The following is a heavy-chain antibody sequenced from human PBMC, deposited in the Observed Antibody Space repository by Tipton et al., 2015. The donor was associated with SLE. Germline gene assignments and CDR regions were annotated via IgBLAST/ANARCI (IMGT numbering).Heavy chain of an antibody. V-gene: IGHV3-30*18. Sequence: SLRLSCAASGFTFSSFGMHWVRQAPGKGLEWVAVISYDGSIKYYADSVKGRFTISRDSSKNTLYLQMNSLRAEDTAVYYCAKSLGGSYGPDAFDIWGQGTMVTVSS. J-gene: IGHJ3*02. CDR2: ISYDGSIK. CDR1: GFTFSSFG. CDR3: AKSLGGSYGPDAFDI. D-gene: IGHD1-26*01.